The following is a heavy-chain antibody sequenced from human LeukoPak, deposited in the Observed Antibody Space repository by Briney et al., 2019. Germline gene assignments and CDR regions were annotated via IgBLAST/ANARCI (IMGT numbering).Heavy chain of an antibody. Sequence: GGSLRLSCAASGFIFSRNWMHWVRQAPGKGLVWVSRINSDGSITNYADSVKGRFTISRDNAKNTLYLQMSSLRAEDTAVYYCAKIDAYWGQGTLVTVSS. CDR1: GFIFSRNW. CDR3: AKIDAY. V-gene: IGHV3-74*01. J-gene: IGHJ4*02. CDR2: INSDGSIT.